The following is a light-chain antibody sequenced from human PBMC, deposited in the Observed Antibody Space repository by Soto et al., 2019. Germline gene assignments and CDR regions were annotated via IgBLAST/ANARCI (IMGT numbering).Light chain of an antibody. CDR2: QDS. Sequence: SYELTQPPSVSVSPGQTASITCSGDKLGEKYACWYQQKPGQSPVLVIYQDSKRPSGIPERFSGSNSGNTATLTISGTQAMDEADYYCQAWDSSTPLFGGGTKLTVL. CDR1: KLGEKY. J-gene: IGLJ2*01. V-gene: IGLV3-1*01. CDR3: QAWDSSTPL.